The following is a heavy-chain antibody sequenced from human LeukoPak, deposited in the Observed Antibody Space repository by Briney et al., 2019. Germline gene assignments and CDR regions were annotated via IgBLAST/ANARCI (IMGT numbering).Heavy chain of an antibody. Sequence: GGSLRLSCAASGFTFSSYAMSWVRQAPGKGLEWVSAISGSGGSTYYADSVKGRFTISRDNSKNTLYLQMNSLRAEDTAVYYCARGLEYYGSGSYEDYWGQGTLVTVSS. V-gene: IGHV3-23*01. CDR2: ISGSGGST. J-gene: IGHJ4*02. D-gene: IGHD3-10*01. CDR1: GFTFSSYA. CDR3: ARGLEYYGSGSYEDY.